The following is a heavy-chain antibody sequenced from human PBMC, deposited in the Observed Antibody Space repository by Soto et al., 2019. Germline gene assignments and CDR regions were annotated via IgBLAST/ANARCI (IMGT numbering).Heavy chain of an antibody. CDR1: GFTFSSCA. CDR2: ISVNGGST. Sequence: GGSLRLSCAASGFTFSSCAMGWVRQAPGKGLEWVSSISVNGGSTYYADSVKGRFTISRDNSKNILYLHMISLRAEDTAVYYCAKERNSWYSSGSDSWGQGTLVTVS. J-gene: IGHJ4*02. D-gene: IGHD2-15*01. V-gene: IGHV3-23*01. CDR3: AKERNSWYSSGSDS.